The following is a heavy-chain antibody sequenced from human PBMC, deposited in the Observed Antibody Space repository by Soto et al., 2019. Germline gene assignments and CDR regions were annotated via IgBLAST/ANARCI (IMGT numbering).Heavy chain of an antibody. D-gene: IGHD1-7*01. CDR1: DDSIINYY. V-gene: IGHV4-4*07. J-gene: IGHJ5*02. CDR2: VYSSGST. CDR3: ARHGGTGTTVGFDR. Sequence: XETLTLTCTVADDSIINYYWSWIRQPAGKRLEWIGRVYSSGSTNYNSSLKSRVTMSVDTSKNQFSLRLSSVTAADTAVYYCARHGGTGTTVGFDRWGQGNLVTVSS.